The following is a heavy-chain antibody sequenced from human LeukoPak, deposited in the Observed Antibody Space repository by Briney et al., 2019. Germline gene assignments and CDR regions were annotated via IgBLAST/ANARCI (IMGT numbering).Heavy chain of an antibody. CDR1: GYSISSGYY. Sequence: SETLSLTCTVSGYSISSGYYWGWIRQPPGKGLEWIGSIYHSGSTYYNPSLKTRVTISVDKSKNQFSLKLSSVTAADTAVYYCARASHDYGDYSHFDYWGQGTLVTVSS. J-gene: IGHJ4*02. CDR2: IYHSGST. D-gene: IGHD4-17*01. CDR3: ARASHDYGDYSHFDY. V-gene: IGHV4-38-2*02.